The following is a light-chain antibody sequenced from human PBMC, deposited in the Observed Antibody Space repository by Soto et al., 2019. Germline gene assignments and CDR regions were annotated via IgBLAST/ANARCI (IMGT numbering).Light chain of an antibody. J-gene: IGKJ1*01. V-gene: IGKV1-39*01. Sequence: DVQMTQSPSSLSASVGDIVTITCRASQTINSYLNWYQQKPGKAPKLLIYAASCLKSGVPSRFSGSGSGTDFTLTISNLQPEDFATYYCQQSYSTFKTFGQGTKVESK. CDR2: AAS. CDR1: QTINSY. CDR3: QQSYSTFKT.